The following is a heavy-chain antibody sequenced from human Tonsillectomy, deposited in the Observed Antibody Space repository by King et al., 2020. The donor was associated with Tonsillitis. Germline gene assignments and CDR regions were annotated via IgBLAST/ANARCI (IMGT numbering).Heavy chain of an antibody. Sequence: QLQESGTGLVKPSETLSLTCTVSGGSISRNYWTWIRQPPGKRLEWIGYIYDSGTTNYNPSLESRVTISVDTSKNQFSLKLSSVTAADTAVYYCARDKGDYDSSGYDWGQGTLVTVSS. CDR2: IYDSGTT. J-gene: IGHJ4*02. CDR1: GGSISRNY. CDR3: ARDKGDYDSSGYD. V-gene: IGHV4-59*01. D-gene: IGHD3-22*01.